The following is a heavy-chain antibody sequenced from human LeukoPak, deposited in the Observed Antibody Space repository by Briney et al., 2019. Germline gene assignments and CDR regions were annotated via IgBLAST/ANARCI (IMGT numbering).Heavy chain of an antibody. D-gene: IGHD2-21*01. CDR1: GFTFDDYG. J-gene: IGHJ5*02. CDR3: AKLSSKVVSSWLLFDP. V-gene: IGHV3-20*04. CDR2: INWNGGST. Sequence: GGSLRLSCAASGFTFDDYGMSWVRQAPGKGLEWVSGINWNGGSTGYADSVKGRFTISRDNAKNSLYLQMNSLRAEDTALYYCAKLSSKVVSSWLLFDPWGQGTLVTVSS.